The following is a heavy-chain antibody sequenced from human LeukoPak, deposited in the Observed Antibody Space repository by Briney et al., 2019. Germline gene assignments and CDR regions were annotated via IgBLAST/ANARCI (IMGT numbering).Heavy chain of an antibody. CDR2: VDPEDGET. D-gene: IGHD1-26*01. CDR3: ATVASREVGATFDY. CDR1: GYTFTDYY. V-gene: IGHV1-69-2*01. Sequence: ASVKISCKVSGYTFTDYYMNWVQQAPGKGLEWMGLVDPEDGETIYAEKFQGRVTITADTSTDTAYMELSSLRSEDTAVYYCATVASREVGATFDYWGQGTRVTVSS. J-gene: IGHJ4*02.